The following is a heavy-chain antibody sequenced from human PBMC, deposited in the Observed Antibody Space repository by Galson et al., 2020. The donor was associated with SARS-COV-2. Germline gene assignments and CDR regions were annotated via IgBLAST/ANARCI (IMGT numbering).Heavy chain of an antibody. CDR2: IDPSDSHT. CDR1: GYKFSSYW. D-gene: IGHD6-13*01. Sequence: KIGESLKISCQGSGYKFSSYWISWVRQMPGKGLEWLARIDPSDSHTNYSPSFEGHVSISVDKSIDTAYLQWSSLKPSDTAIYYCARHADRTVAAANDFWGQGTLVIVSS. J-gene: IGHJ4*02. CDR3: ARHADRTVAAANDF. V-gene: IGHV5-10-1*01.